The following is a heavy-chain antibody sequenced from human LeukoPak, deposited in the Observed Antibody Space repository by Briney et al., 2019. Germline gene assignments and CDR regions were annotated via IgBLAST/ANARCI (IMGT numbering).Heavy chain of an antibody. J-gene: IGHJ4*02. CDR1: GFTFNSYA. Sequence: PGGSLRLSCAASGFTFNSYAMSWVRQAPGKGLEWVAVISYDGSNKYYADSVKGRFTISRDNSKNTLYLQMNSLRAEDTAVYYCAKSGSYTAEYYFDYWGQGTLVTVSS. CDR2: ISYDGSNK. V-gene: IGHV3-30*18. D-gene: IGHD1-26*01. CDR3: AKSGSYTAEYYFDY.